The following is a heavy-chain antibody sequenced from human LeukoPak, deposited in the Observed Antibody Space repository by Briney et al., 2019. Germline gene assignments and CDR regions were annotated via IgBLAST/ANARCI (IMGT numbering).Heavy chain of an antibody. CDR1: GGTFSTYA. CDR3: ARDPRRDYYDSSGEHYYYYGMDV. CDR2: IIPIFGTA. J-gene: IGHJ6*02. Sequence: SVKVSCKASGGTFSTYAISWVRQAPGQGLEWMGGIIPIFGTANYAQKFQGRVTITADESTSTAYMELSSLRSEDTAVYYCARDPRRDYYDSSGEHYYYYGMDVWGQGTTVTVSS. D-gene: IGHD3-22*01. V-gene: IGHV1-69*13.